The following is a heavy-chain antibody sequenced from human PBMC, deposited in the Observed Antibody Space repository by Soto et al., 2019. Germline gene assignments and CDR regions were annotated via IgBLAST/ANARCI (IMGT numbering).Heavy chain of an antibody. V-gene: IGHV4-59*08. CDR1: GGSISSYY. CDR3: DRGPTTEKVDS. J-gene: IGHJ4*02. Sequence: PSETLSLTCTVSGGSISSYYWSWIRQPPGKGLEWIGYIYYSGSTNYNPSLKSRVTISADTSMNQFSLALTSVTAADTAMYYCDRGPTTEKVDSWGQGILVTVSS. CDR2: IYYSGST.